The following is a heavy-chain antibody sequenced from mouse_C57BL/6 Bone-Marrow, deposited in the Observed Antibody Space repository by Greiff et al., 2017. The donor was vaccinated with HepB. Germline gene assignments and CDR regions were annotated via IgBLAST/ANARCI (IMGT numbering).Heavy chain of an antibody. D-gene: IGHD1-1*01. Sequence: QVQLQQSGPELVKPGASVKISCKASGYAFSSSWMNWVKQRPGKGLEWIGRIYPGDGDTNYNGKFKGKATLTADKSSSTAYMQLSSLTSEDSAVYFCALRLGFDYWGQGTTLTVSS. V-gene: IGHV1-82*01. CDR1: GYAFSSSW. CDR2: IYPGDGDT. CDR3: ALRLGFDY. J-gene: IGHJ2*01.